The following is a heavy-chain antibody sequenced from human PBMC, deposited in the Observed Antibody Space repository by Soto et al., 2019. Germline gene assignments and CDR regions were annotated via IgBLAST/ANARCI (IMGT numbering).Heavy chain of an antibody. Sequence: EVQLVESGGGLVQPGGSLRLSCAASGFTFSSYWMSWVRQAPGKGLEWVANIKQDGSEKYYVDSVKGRFTISRDNAKNALYRQMNSLRAEGTAVYDCARARADYDESSGYPLGYWGQGTLVTVSS. CDR1: GFTFSSYW. CDR2: IKQDGSEK. V-gene: IGHV3-7*04. CDR3: ARARADYDESSGYPLGY. J-gene: IGHJ4*02. D-gene: IGHD3-22*01.